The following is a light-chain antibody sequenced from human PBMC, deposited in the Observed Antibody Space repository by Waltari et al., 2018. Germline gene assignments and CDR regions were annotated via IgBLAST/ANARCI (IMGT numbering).Light chain of an antibody. CDR3: QQYYSTRLT. CDR2: WVS. Sequence: DIVMTQSPDSLAVSLGERATINCKSSQSVLYSSNNKNYLSWYQQKPGQPPKLLIYWVSTRESGVPDRFSGSGSGTDFTLTISSLQAEDVAVYYCQQYYSTRLTFGGGTKVEIK. CDR1: QSVLYSSNNKNY. V-gene: IGKV4-1*01. J-gene: IGKJ4*01.